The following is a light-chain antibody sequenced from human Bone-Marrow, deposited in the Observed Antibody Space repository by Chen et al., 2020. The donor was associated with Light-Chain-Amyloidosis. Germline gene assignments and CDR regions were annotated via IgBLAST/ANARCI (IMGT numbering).Light chain of an antibody. V-gene: IGLV1-47*01. CDR1: ASNFGKNH. CDR2: VSN. J-gene: IGLJ2*01. Sequence: HSVLIQPPSVSGTPGQRVTISCSGGASNFGKNHVYWYQQLPGMAPKLLIYVSNQRPSGVPDRFSASKSGLSASLAISGLRAEDEGTYYCAAWDDSLPGPVFGGGTKVTVL. CDR3: AAWDDSLPGPV.